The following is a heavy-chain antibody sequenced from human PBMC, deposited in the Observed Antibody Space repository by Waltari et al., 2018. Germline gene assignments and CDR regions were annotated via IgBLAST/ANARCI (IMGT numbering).Heavy chain of an antibody. J-gene: IGHJ6*02. V-gene: IGHV4-39*01. CDR1: GGSISSSSYY. Sequence: QLQLQESGPGLVKPSETLSLTCTVSGGSISSSSYYWGWIRQPPGTGLEWIGRVYYSGSTYYNPSLKRLVTISVDTSKNQFSLKLSSVTAADTAVYYCARLLTGYSSSWYMNYYYGMDVWGQGTTVTVSS. CDR2: VYYSGST. CDR3: ARLLTGYSSSWYMNYYYGMDV. D-gene: IGHD6-13*01.